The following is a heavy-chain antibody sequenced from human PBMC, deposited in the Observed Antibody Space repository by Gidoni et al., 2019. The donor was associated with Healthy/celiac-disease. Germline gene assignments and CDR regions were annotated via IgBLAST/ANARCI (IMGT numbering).Heavy chain of an antibody. Sequence: QLQLQESGPGLVKPSETLSLTCTVSGGSISSSSDYWGWILQPPGKGLEWLGSIYYSGSTYYNPSLKSRVTISVDTSKHQFSLKLSSVTAADTAVYYCARLGELLWFGESTPDAFDIWGQGTMVTVSS. D-gene: IGHD3-10*01. CDR3: ARLGELLWFGESTPDAFDI. CDR2: IYYSGST. J-gene: IGHJ3*02. V-gene: IGHV4-39*01. CDR1: GGSISSSSDY.